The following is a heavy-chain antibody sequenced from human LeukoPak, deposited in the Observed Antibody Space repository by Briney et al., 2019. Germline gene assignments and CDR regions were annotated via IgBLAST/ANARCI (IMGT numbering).Heavy chain of an antibody. CDR3: ARRGGDHRAYNWFDP. CDR2: IYPGDSDT. Sequence: GESLKISCKGSGYSFTSYWIGWVRQMPGKGLEWMGIIYPGDSDTRYSPSFQGQVTISADKSISTAYLQWSSLKASDTAMYYCARRGGDHRAYNWFDPWGQGTLVTVSS. CDR1: GYSFTSYW. J-gene: IGHJ5*02. V-gene: IGHV5-51*01. D-gene: IGHD2-21*02.